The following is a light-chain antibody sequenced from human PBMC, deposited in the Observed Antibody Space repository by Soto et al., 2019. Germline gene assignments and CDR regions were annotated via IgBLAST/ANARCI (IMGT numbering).Light chain of an antibody. CDR2: GIS. J-gene: IGKJ1*01. CDR1: HTISSSY. CDR3: QQYVTSSPRR. V-gene: IGKV3-20*01. Sequence: EIVLRQFPGTLSLSPGERATLSCRASHTISSSYLAWYQQKPGQAPRLLMYGISRRATGIPDRFSGSGSGTDFTLTITRLEPEDFAVYYCQQYVTSSPRRFDQGTKVEIK.